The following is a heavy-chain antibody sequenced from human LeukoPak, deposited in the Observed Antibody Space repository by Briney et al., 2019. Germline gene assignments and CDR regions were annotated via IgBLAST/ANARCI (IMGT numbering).Heavy chain of an antibody. V-gene: IGHV4-34*01. J-gene: IGHJ3*02. D-gene: IGHD4-17*01. Sequence: SETLSLTCAVYGGSFSGYYWSWIRQPPGKGLEWIGEINHSGSTNYNPSLKSRVTISVDTSKNQFTLKLSSVTAADTAVHYGAVNTVTTEVNDAFDIWGQGTMVTVSS. CDR1: GGSFSGYY. CDR2: INHSGST. CDR3: AVNTVTTEVNDAFDI.